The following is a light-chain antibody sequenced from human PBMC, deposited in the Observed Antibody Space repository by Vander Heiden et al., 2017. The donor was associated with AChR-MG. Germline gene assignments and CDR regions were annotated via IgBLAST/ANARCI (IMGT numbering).Light chain of an antibody. J-gene: IGKJ1*01. CDR3: QQSYSTPRT. V-gene: IGKV1-39*01. CDR1: QTIRGY. CDR2: AAS. Sequence: DIHMTPSPSSLSPSVRARVPITSRASQTIRGYLNWYQQKPGKAPKLVIYAASTLQSGVPSRFSGSGSETDFTLTISSLQPEDFATYYCQQSYSTPRTFGQGTKVEVK.